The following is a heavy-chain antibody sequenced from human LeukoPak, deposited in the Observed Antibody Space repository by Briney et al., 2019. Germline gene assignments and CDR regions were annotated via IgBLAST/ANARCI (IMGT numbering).Heavy chain of an antibody. CDR1: GFTLSSYW. J-gene: IGHJ3*02. CDR2: IKSKTDGGTR. CDR3: TTFDYAAFLI. Sequence: PGGSLRLSCAASGFTLSSYWMSWVRQAPGKGLEWVGRIKSKTDGGTRDYAAPVKGRFTISRDDSKNTLYLQMNSLKTEDTAVYYCTTFDYAAFLIWGQGTMVTVSS. V-gene: IGHV3-15*01. D-gene: IGHD4/OR15-4a*01.